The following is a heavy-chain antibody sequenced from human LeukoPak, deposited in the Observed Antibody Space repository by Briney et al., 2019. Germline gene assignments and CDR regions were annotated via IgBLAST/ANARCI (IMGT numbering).Heavy chain of an antibody. CDR2: IRYDGRST. J-gene: IGHJ4*02. CDR1: GFTFSSHG. Sequence: GGSLRLSCAASGFTFSSHGMHWVRQAPGKGLEWVAFIRYDGRSTYYADSVKGRFTISRDNSKNTLYVQMNSLRAEDTAVYYCAKDKFYGSGSHSLDYWGQGTLVTVSS. D-gene: IGHD3-10*01. CDR3: AKDKFYGSGSHSLDY. V-gene: IGHV3-30*02.